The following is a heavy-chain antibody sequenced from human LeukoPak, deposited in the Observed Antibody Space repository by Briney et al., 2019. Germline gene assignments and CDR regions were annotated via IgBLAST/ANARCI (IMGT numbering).Heavy chain of an antibody. CDR1: GFTFSNFE. Sequence: GGSLRLSCAASGFTFSNFEMNWVRQIPGKGLEWLSFITRSSRIIYYADSVKGRFTISRDSANNSLHLQMNSLRVEDTGIYFCARGSTFGGVISDFWGQGTLVTVSS. CDR3: ARGSTFGGVISDF. V-gene: IGHV3-48*03. CDR2: ITRSSRII. J-gene: IGHJ4*02. D-gene: IGHD3-16*02.